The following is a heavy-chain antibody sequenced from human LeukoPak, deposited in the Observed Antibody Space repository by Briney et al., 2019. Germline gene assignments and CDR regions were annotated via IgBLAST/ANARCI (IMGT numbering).Heavy chain of an antibody. D-gene: IGHD3-22*01. V-gene: IGHV1-69*05. Sequence: SVQVSCKASGGTFSSYAISWVRQAPGKGLEWMGRIIPIFGTANYAQKFQGRVTITTDESTSTAYMELSSLRSEDTAVYYCARDVWSVYYDSSGYYSLGYWGQGTLVTVSS. CDR2: IIPIFGTA. CDR3: ARDVWSVYYDSSGYYSLGY. CDR1: GGTFSSYA. J-gene: IGHJ4*02.